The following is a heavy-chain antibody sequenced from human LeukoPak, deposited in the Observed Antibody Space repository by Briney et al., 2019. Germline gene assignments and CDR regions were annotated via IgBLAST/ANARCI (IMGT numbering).Heavy chain of an antibody. Sequence: SETLSLTCAVYGGSFSGYYWSWIRQPPGKGLEWIGEINHSGSTNYNPSLKSRVTISVDTSKNQFSLKLSSVTAADTAVYYCARGNIVVVPAAPAYWFDPWGQGTLVTVSS. J-gene: IGHJ5*02. D-gene: IGHD2-2*01. V-gene: IGHV4-34*01. CDR2: INHSGST. CDR3: ARGNIVVVPAAPAYWFDP. CDR1: GGSFSGYY.